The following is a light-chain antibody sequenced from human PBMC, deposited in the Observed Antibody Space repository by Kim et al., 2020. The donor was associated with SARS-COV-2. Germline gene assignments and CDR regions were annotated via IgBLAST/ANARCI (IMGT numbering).Light chain of an antibody. J-gene: IGKJ3*01. V-gene: IGKV1-39*01. CDR1: QNINSH. Sequence: ASVRDRVTITCRTSQNINSHLNWYHQKPVRAPKLLIYAASTLQGGVPSRFSGSGSETDFTLTISSLQPEDFATYFCQQTYISPFTFGPGTKVDIK. CDR2: AAS. CDR3: QQTYISPFT.